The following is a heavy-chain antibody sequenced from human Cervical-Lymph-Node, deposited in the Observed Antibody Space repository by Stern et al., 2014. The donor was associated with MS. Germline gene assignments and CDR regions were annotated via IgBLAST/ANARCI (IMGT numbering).Heavy chain of an antibody. J-gene: IGHJ6*02. CDR2: TNPNSGGQ. CDR3: ARAGGYCSSTSCYYYYGMDV. D-gene: IGHD2-2*01. CDR1: GYTFTGYY. Sequence: VQLEESGAEVKKPGASVKVSCKASGYTFTGYYMHWVRQAPGQGLEWMGLTNPNSGGQNYAQKCQGWVTMTRDTSISTAYMELSRLRSDDTAVYYCARAGGYCSSTSCYYYYGMDVWGQGTTVTVSS. V-gene: IGHV1-2*04.